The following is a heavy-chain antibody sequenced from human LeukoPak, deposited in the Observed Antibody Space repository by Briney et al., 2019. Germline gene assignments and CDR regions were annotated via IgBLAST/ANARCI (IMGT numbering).Heavy chain of an antibody. Sequence: SETLSLTCSVSGVSISSSFYYFGWIRQPPGKGLEWIGSIYYSGSTYYNPSLKSRVTISVDTSKNQFSLKLSSVTAADTAVYYCASRWEEIRTGGNWFDPWGQGTLVTVSS. D-gene: IGHD1-26*01. CDR1: GVSISSSFYY. CDR2: IYYSGST. CDR3: ASRWEEIRTGGNWFDP. J-gene: IGHJ5*02. V-gene: IGHV4-39*07.